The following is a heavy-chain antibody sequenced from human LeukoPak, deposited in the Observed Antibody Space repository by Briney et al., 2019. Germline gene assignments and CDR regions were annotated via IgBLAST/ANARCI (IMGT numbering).Heavy chain of an antibody. CDR3: GRDALVGYFSYYYMDV. CDR1: GGSISSYY. J-gene: IGHJ6*03. Sequence: SETLSLTCTVSGGSISSYYWSWIRQPPGKGLEWIGYIYTSGSTNYNPSLKSRVTMSVDTSKNQFSLKLSSVTAADTAVYYCGRDALVGYFSYYYMDVWGKGTTVTVSS. V-gene: IGHV4-59*01. D-gene: IGHD2-15*01. CDR2: IYTSGST.